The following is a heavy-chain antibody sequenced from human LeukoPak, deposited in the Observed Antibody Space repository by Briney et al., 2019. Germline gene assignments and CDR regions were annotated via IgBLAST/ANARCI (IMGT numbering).Heavy chain of an antibody. V-gene: IGHV4-59*01. J-gene: IGHJ4*02. CDR2: IYSSGSA. CDR3: AGDWN. Sequence: SETLSLTCTVSNGSMTNNYWSWIRQPPGKGLEWIGYIYSSGSAIYNPSLKSRVTISIDTSKNQFSLKLISVTAEDTAVYYCAGDWNWGQGTLVTVSS. D-gene: IGHD3-3*01. CDR1: NGSMTNNY.